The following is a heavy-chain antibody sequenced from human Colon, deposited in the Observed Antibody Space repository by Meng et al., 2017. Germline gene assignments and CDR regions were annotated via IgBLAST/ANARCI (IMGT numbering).Heavy chain of an antibody. D-gene: IGHD6-19*01. V-gene: IGHV1-2*02. CDR1: GLSISNYY. J-gene: IGHJ4*02. CDR2: LRSEGSAT. Sequence: ARVTESXAGVKKPSAKMSVSCKTSGLSISNYYFYWVRPAPRPGIGLGGWLRSEGSATTYEKKFRGRVIMTRDATVSTAYMELSGLTSDDTAVYFCVRSSGWSLFDFWGPGALVTVSS. CDR3: VRSSGWSLFDF.